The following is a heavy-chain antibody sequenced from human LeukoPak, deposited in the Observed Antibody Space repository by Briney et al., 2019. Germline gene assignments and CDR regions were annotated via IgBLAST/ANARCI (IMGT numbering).Heavy chain of an antibody. CDR1: GFTFSSYT. D-gene: IGHD1-7*01. J-gene: IGHJ6*02. CDR3: ARYNWNYFISSNMDV. Sequence: GGSLRLSCAASGFTFSSYTMSWVRQAPGKGLEWVSTITTSGGNTYYADSVKGRFTISRDNSKNTLYLQMNSLRAEDTAVYYCARYNWNYFISSNMDVWGQGTTVTVSS. V-gene: IGHV3-23*01. CDR2: ITTSGGNT.